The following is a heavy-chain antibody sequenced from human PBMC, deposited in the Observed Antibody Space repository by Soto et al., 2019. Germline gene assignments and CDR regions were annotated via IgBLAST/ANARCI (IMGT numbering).Heavy chain of an antibody. Sequence: VASVKVTCKASGYTFTSYGISWVRQAPGQGLEWMGWISAYNGNTNYAQKLQGRVTMTTDTSTSTAYMELRSLRSDDTAVYYCARSLGRHPSETPRGHSFGAGSLFPFDHWGQGTLVTVSS. J-gene: IGHJ4*02. CDR1: GYTFTSYG. CDR2: ISAYNGNT. CDR3: ARSLGRHPSETPRGHSFGAGSLFPFDH. V-gene: IGHV1-18*04. D-gene: IGHD2-15*01.